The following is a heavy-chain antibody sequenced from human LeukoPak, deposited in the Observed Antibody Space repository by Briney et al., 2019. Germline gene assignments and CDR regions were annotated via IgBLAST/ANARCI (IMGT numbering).Heavy chain of an antibody. CDR1: GFSFDDYG. CDR2: ITWSGGST. Sequence: GGSLRLSCAASGFSFDDYGMSWVRQAPGKGLEWVSGITWSGGSTGYADSVKGRFTISRDSARDSLYLQMNSLRAEDTASYYCARGVRYSSSSRTFDYWGQGTLVTVSS. V-gene: IGHV3-20*04. J-gene: IGHJ4*02. D-gene: IGHD6-6*01. CDR3: ARGVRYSSSSRTFDY.